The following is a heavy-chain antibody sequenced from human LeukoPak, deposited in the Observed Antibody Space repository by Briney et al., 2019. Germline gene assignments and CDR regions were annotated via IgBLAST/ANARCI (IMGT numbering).Heavy chain of an antibody. CDR3: ARHDNGGMVRGVIPADALDI. V-gene: IGHV5-51*01. CDR2: IYPGDSDT. Sequence: GESLKTSCKGSGYSFTNYWIGWVRQMPGKGLEWMGIIYPGDSDTRYNPSFQGQVTISADKSITTAYLQWSSLKASDTAMYYCARHDNGGMVRGVIPADALDIWGQGTMVTVSS. D-gene: IGHD3-10*01. J-gene: IGHJ3*02. CDR1: GYSFTNYW.